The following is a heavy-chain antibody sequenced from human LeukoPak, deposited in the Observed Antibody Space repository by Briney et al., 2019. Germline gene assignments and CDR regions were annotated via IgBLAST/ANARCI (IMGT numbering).Heavy chain of an antibody. CDR2: INQDGTEK. J-gene: IGHJ4*02. D-gene: IGHD2-21*01. Sequence: PRGSLRDSCAASGFNFGDSLMTWLRQVPGKGLEWVANINQDGTEKHFLDSVEGRFTISRDNAKKSLFLQMSSLRSEDTAVYFCVRGDWFFESWGQGDLVTVSA. V-gene: IGHV3-7*04. CDR1: GFNFGDSL. CDR3: VRGDWFFES.